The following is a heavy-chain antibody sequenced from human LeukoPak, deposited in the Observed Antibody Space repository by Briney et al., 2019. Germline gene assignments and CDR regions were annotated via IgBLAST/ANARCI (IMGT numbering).Heavy chain of an antibody. CDR3: AKGYSYGHF. J-gene: IGHJ4*02. V-gene: IGHV3-11*03. D-gene: IGHD5-18*01. CDR2: ISSSSTYT. CDR1: GFTFSDYY. Sequence: GGSLRPSCAASGFTFSDYYMSRIRQAPGRGLEWLSYISSSSTYTNYADSVKGRFSISRDNAKNSVYLQMNSLRAEDTAVYYCAKGYSYGHFWGQGTLVTVSS.